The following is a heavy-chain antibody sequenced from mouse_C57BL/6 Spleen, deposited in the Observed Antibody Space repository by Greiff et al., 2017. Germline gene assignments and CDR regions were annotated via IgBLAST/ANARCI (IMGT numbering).Heavy chain of an antibody. CDR3: ARGYYDYWYFDV. J-gene: IGHJ1*03. Sequence: EVHLAESGGGLVKPGGSLKLSCAASGFTFSSYAMSWVRQTPEKRLEWVATISDGGSYTYYPDNVKGRFTISRDNAKNNLYLQMSHLKSEDTAMYYCARGYYDYWYFDVWGTGTTVTVSS. V-gene: IGHV5-4*01. CDR1: GFTFSSYA. CDR2: ISDGGSYT. D-gene: IGHD2-4*01.